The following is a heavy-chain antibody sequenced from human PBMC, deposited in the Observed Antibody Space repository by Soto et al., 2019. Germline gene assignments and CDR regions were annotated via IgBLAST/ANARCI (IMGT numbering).Heavy chain of an antibody. CDR3: ARLVGTYYYMDV. V-gene: IGHV1-18*01. J-gene: IGHJ6*03. D-gene: IGHD2-21*01. CDR2: ISGYNGNT. CDR1: GYTFTSYG. Sequence: ASVKVSCKASGYTFTSYGITWVRQAPGQGLEWMGWISGYNGNTNYAQKFQGRVTMTTDTSTSTVYMELRSLRSDDTAVYDCARLVGTYYYMDVWGKRTTDTVSS.